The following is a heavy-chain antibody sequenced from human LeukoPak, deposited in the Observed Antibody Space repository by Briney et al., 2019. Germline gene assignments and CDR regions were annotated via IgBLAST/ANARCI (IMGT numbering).Heavy chain of an antibody. CDR2: ISGTGGSI. CDR1: GFTFSSYW. V-gene: IGHV3-23*01. D-gene: IGHD6-19*01. CDR3: AKEEGSGWYNWFDP. Sequence: PGGSLRLSCAASGFTFSSYWMHWVRQAPGKGLEWVSAISGTGGSIYYADSVKGRFTISRDNSKNTLYLQMNSLRAEDTAVYYCAKEEGSGWYNWFDPWGQGTLVTVSS. J-gene: IGHJ5*02.